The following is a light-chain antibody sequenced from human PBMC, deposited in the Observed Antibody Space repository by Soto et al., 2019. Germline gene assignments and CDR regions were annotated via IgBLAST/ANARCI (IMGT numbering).Light chain of an antibody. CDR1: QGISSA. CDR2: DAS. J-gene: IGKJ4*01. V-gene: IGKV1-13*02. CDR3: QQFNSYPLT. Sequence: IQLPQSPSSLSASVGDRVTITCRASQGISSALAWYRQKPGKAPKLLIYDASSLESGVPSRFSGSGSGTDFTLTISSLQPEDFATYYCQQFNSYPLTFGGGTKVDIK.